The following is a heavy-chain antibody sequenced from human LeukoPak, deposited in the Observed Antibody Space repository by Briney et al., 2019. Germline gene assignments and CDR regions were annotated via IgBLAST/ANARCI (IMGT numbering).Heavy chain of an antibody. CDR3: ARDYGGKLDY. Sequence: KPSETLSLTCAVSAGSISPYYWSWIRQPPGKGLEWLGYIYYSGSTDYNPSLMGRLTISVDTSKNQFSLTLTSVTEADTAVYYCARDYGGKLDYWGHGTLVTVSP. V-gene: IGHV4-59*01. CDR1: AGSISPYY. D-gene: IGHD4-23*01. J-gene: IGHJ4*01. CDR2: IYYSGST.